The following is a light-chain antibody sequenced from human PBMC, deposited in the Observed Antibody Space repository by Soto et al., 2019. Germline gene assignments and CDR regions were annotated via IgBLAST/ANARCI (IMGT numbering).Light chain of an antibody. CDR3: SSYSGSSTLVV. V-gene: IGLV2-14*01. CDR2: DVN. Sequence: QSVLTQPASVSGSPGQSIAISCTGTSSDVGGYNFVSWYQQHPGKAPKLMIYDVNIRPSGISNRFSGSKSGNTASLTISGLQVEDESDYYCSSYSGSSTLVVFGGGTKLTVL. CDR1: SSDVGGYNF. J-gene: IGLJ2*01.